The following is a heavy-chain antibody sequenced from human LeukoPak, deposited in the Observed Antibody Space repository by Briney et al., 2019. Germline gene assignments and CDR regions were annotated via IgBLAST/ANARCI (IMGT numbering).Heavy chain of an antibody. J-gene: IGHJ4*02. CDR3: ARATVGYYYDSSGYPTAPYYFDY. V-gene: IGHV1-69*05. CDR1: GGTFSSYA. CDR2: IIPIFGTA. Sequence: SVKVSCKASGGTFSSYAINWVRQAPGQGLERMGRIIPIFGTANYAQKFQGRVTITTDESTSTAYMELRSLRSEDTAVYYCARATVGYYYDSSGYPTAPYYFDYWGQGTLVTVSS. D-gene: IGHD3-22*01.